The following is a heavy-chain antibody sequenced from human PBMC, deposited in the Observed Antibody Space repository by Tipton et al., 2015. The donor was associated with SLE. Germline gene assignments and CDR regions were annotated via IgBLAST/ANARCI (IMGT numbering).Heavy chain of an antibody. CDR3: ATVGHLYWGGFDY. Sequence: TLSLTCTVSGDSISSGTYFWSWIRQPAGKGLEWIGRINTRGTTTYNPSLKSRVTLSVDTSKNQFSLNLNSVTAADTAMYYCATVGHLYWGGFDYWGQGALVAVSS. V-gene: IGHV4-61*02. CDR1: GDSISSGTYF. D-gene: IGHD2-21*01. J-gene: IGHJ4*02. CDR2: INTRGTT.